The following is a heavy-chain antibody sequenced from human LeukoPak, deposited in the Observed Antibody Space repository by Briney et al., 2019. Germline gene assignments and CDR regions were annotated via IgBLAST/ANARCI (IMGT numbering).Heavy chain of an antibody. CDR3: ARGVGDLGDY. CDR2: MSPNSGNT. D-gene: IGHD3-16*01. Sequence: ASVKASCKASGYTFTSYDINWVRQATGQGLEWMGWMSPNSGNTDYAQKFQGRVTMTRNTSISTAYMELSSLRSEDTAVYYCARGVGDLGDYWGQGTLVTVSS. V-gene: IGHV1-8*01. CDR1: GYTFTSYD. J-gene: IGHJ4*02.